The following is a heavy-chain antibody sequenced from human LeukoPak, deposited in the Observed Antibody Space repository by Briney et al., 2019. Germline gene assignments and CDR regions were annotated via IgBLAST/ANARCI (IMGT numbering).Heavy chain of an antibody. CDR1: GFTFSSYA. Sequence: GGSLRLSCAASGFTFSSYAMHWVRQAPGKGLEWVAVISYDRSNKYYADSVKGRFTSSRDNSKNTLYLQMNSLRAEDTAVYYCASQPVQLERSDFDYWGQGTLVTVSS. V-gene: IGHV3-30*04. CDR2: ISYDRSNK. J-gene: IGHJ4*02. D-gene: IGHD1-1*01. CDR3: ASQPVQLERSDFDY.